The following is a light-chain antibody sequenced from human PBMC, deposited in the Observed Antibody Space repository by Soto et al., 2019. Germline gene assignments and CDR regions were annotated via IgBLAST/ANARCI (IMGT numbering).Light chain of an antibody. Sequence: DIQMIQSPSSLSASVGARVTITCRASQSILNYVNWYQQKPGGAPTVLIYDVSRLESGVPSRFSGSGSGTEFTLTISSLQPDDFATYYCQQYNSYPWTFGQGTKVEIK. CDR1: QSILNY. V-gene: IGKV1-5*01. J-gene: IGKJ1*01. CDR2: DVS. CDR3: QQYNSYPWT.